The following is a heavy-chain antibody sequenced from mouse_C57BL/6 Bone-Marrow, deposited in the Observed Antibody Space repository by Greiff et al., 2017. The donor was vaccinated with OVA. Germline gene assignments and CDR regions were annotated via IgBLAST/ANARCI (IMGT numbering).Heavy chain of an antibody. D-gene: IGHD2-4*01. CDR1: GYTFTSYW. J-gene: IGHJ2*01. V-gene: IGHV1-52*01. Sequence: QVQLKQPGAELVRPGSSVKLSCKASGYTFTSYWMHWVKQRPIQGLEWIGNIDPSDSETHYNQKFKDKATLTVDKSSSTAYMQLSSLTSEDSAVYYCARWGDYDDFDYWGQGTTLTVSS. CDR2: IDPSDSET. CDR3: ARWGDYDDFDY.